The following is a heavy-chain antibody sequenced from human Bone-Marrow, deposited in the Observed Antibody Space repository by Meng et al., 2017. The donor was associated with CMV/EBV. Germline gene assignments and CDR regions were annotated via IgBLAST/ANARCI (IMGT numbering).Heavy chain of an antibody. J-gene: IGHJ4*02. D-gene: IGHD3-3*01. CDR2: INHSGGT. CDR3: ARALYDFWSGYFL. CDR1: GGSFCGYS. Sequence: CAVYGGSFCGYSWSWIRQPPEEGLEWIGKINHSGGTNYHASLKSRVTISVDTSKNQFSLKVGSVTTADTAVYYCARALYDFWSGYFLWGQGTLVTVSS. V-gene: IGHV4-34*01.